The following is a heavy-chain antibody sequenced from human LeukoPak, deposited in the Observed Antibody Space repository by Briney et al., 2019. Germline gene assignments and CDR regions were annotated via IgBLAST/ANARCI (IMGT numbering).Heavy chain of an antibody. Sequence: GGSLRLSCAASGFTSSNAWMNWVRQAPGKGLEWVSSISSTSTYINYADSVKGRFTISRDNAKKSLYLQMNSLRAEDTAFYYCARVGYSSGWRAPDFDYWGQGTLVTVSS. CDR1: GFTSSNAW. CDR3: ARVGYSSGWRAPDFDY. D-gene: IGHD6-19*01. V-gene: IGHV3-21*01. CDR2: ISSTSTYI. J-gene: IGHJ4*02.